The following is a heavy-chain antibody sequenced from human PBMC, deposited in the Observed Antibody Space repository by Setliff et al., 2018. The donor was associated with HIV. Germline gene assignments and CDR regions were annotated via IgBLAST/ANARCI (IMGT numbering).Heavy chain of an antibody. CDR3: ARNDCGGGGCYGVDAFDI. Sequence: PSETLSLTCTVSGGSIRSYYWNWIRQPPGKGLEWIGYIYSSGSTNYNPSLKRRVTISVDTSKNQFSLKLTSVTASDTAIYYCARNDCGGGGCYGVDAFDIWGQGTMVTVSS. J-gene: IGHJ3*02. CDR1: GGSIRSYY. V-gene: IGHV4-59*08. CDR2: IYSSGST. D-gene: IGHD2-15*01.